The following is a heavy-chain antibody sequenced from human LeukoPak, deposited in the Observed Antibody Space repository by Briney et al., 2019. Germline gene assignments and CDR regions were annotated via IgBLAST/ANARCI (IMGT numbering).Heavy chain of an antibody. J-gene: IGHJ4*02. CDR1: GFTFDDYA. Sequence: GRSLRLSCAASGFTFDDYAMHWVRQPPGKGLEWVSGISWNGGSIGYVDSVKGRFTISRDNAKNSLYLQMNSLRAEDTAIYYCTRVGYIDEGIDYWGQGTLVTVSS. V-gene: IGHV3-9*01. D-gene: IGHD5-24*01. CDR3: TRVGYIDEGIDY. CDR2: ISWNGGSI.